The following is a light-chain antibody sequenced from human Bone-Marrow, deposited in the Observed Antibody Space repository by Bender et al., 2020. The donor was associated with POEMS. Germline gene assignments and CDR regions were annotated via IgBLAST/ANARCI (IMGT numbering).Light chain of an antibody. CDR2: DVT. CDR3: SSYTGSSALVV. Sequence: QSALTQPPSASGSPGQSVYISCTGTSSDVGSSNFVSWYQQHPGKAPKLIIFDVTYRPSGVSSRFSGSKSGNTASLTISGLQTDDEADYYCSSYTGSSALVVFGGGTKVTVL. CDR1: SSDVGSSNF. J-gene: IGLJ2*01. V-gene: IGLV2-14*03.